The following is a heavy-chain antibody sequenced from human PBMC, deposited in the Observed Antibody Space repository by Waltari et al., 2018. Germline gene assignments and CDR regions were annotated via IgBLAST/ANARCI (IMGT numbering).Heavy chain of an antibody. CDR2: FDPEDGET. J-gene: IGHJ3*02. V-gene: IGHV1-24*01. CDR1: GYTLTAFT. CDR3: ATRVRLDLAFDI. Sequence: QVQLVQSGAEGKKPGASVKVSCTVSGYTLTAFTSHWVRKAPGKGLEWMGGFDPEDGETIYAQKFQGRVTMTEDTSTDTAYMELSSLRSEDTAVYYCATRVRLDLAFDIWGQGTMVTVSS. D-gene: IGHD6-25*01.